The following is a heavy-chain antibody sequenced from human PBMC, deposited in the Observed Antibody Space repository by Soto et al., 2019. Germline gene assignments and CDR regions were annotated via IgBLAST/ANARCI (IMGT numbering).Heavy chain of an antibody. CDR3: ARDPIAARLFDY. Sequence: GGSLRLSCAASGFTFSNYWMSWVRQAPGKGLEWVANIKQDGSEKYYVDSVKGRFTISRDNSKNTLYLQMNSLRAEDTAVYYCARDPIAARLFDYWGQGTLVTVSS. CDR1: GFTFSNYW. J-gene: IGHJ4*02. D-gene: IGHD6-6*01. CDR2: IKQDGSEK. V-gene: IGHV3-7*01.